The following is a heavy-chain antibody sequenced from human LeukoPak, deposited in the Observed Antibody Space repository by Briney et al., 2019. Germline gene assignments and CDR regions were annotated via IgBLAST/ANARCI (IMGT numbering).Heavy chain of an antibody. J-gene: IGHJ4*02. V-gene: IGHV3-30-3*01. CDR1: GFTFNTYT. CDR3: ARGGGYYAIDY. CDR2: ISYDGSNK. Sequence: PGGSLRLSCAASGFTFNTYTMHWVRQAPGEGLEWVAVISYDGSNKYYADSVKGRFTISRDNSKNTLYLQMNSLRAEDTAVYYRARGGGYYAIDYWGQGTLVTVSS. D-gene: IGHD1-26*01.